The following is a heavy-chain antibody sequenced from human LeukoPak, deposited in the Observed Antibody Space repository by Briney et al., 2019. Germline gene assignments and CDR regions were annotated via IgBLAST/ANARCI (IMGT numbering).Heavy chain of an antibody. CDR1: GFTFSSYS. J-gene: IGHJ4*02. CDR3: ARLAGDDSYGDY. Sequence: PGGSLRLSCAASGFTFSSYSMNWVRQAPGKGPEWVSSISSSSSYIYCADSVKGRFTSPRDNAKNSLYLQMNSLRAEDTAVYYCARLAGDDSYGDYWGQGTLVAVPS. D-gene: IGHD5-18*01. CDR2: ISSSSSYI. V-gene: IGHV3-21*01.